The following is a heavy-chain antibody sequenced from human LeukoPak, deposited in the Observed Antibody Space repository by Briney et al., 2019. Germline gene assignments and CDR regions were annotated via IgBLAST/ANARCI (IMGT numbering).Heavy chain of an antibody. CDR1: GFTVSSNY. J-gene: IGHJ4*02. V-gene: IGHV3-66*01. Sequence: QTGGSLRLSCAASGFTVSSNYMSWVRQAPGKGLEWVSVIYSGGSSYYADSVKGRFTISRDNSKNTLYLQMNSLRAEDTAVYYCAKDANVDTAMVPLPFDYWGQGTLVTVSS. D-gene: IGHD5-18*01. CDR2: IYSGGSS. CDR3: AKDANVDTAMVPLPFDY.